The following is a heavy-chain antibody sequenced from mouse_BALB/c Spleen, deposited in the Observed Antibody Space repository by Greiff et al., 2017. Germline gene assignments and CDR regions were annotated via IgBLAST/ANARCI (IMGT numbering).Heavy chain of an antibody. Sequence: EVKVEESGGGLVQPGGSRKLSCAASGFTFSSFGMHWVRQAPEKGLEWVAYISSGSSTIYYADTVKGRFTISRDNPKNTLFLQMTSLRSEDTAMYYCARNYGSSFAYWGQGTLVTVSA. CDR3: ARNYGSSFAY. J-gene: IGHJ3*01. D-gene: IGHD1-1*01. CDR1: GFTFSSFG. CDR2: ISSGSSTI. V-gene: IGHV5-17*02.